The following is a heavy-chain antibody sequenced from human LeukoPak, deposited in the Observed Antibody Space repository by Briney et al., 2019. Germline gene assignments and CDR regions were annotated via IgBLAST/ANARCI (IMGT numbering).Heavy chain of an antibody. CDR2: IYYSGTT. D-gene: IGHD6-19*01. CDR1: GGSISSSNYY. V-gene: IGHV4-39*07. Sequence: SETLSLTCSVSGGSISSSNYYWGWIRQPPGKGLEWIGSIYYSGTTYYNPSLKSRVTISVDTSKNQFSLKLSSVTASDTAVYYCARRASSGWSYFDYWGQGTLVTVSS. J-gene: IGHJ4*02. CDR3: ARRASSGWSYFDY.